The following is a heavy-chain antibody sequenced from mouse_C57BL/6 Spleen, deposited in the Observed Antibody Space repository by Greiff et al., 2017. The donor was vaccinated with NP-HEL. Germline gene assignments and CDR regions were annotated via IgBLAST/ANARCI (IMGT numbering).Heavy chain of an antibody. CDR2: IDPSDSET. CDR3: ASFITTVVSPTGFAY. V-gene: IGHV1-52*01. D-gene: IGHD1-1*01. Sequence: QVQLKQPGAELVRPGSSVKLSCKASGYTFTSYWMHWVKQRPIQGLEWIGNIDPSDSETHYNQKFKDKATLTVDKSSSTAYMQLSSLTSEDSAVYYCASFITTVVSPTGFAYWGQVTLVTVAA. J-gene: IGHJ3*01. CDR1: GYTFTSYW.